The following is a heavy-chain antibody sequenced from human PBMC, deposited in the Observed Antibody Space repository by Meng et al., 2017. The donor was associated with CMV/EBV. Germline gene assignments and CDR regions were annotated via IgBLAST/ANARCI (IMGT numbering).Heavy chain of an antibody. Sequence: GLLPESGPGLVKPSEPLYLACTYAGGSISDYYWSWIRQPAGKGLEWIVRIYTSGSTNYSPSLKSRVTMSVDTSKNQFSLKLSSVTAADTAVYYCARAAVDLSKDYFDYWGQGTLVTVSS. D-gene: IGHD2-15*01. CDR1: GGSISDYY. V-gene: IGHV4-4*07. J-gene: IGHJ4*02. CDR3: ARAAVDLSKDYFDY. CDR2: IYTSGST.